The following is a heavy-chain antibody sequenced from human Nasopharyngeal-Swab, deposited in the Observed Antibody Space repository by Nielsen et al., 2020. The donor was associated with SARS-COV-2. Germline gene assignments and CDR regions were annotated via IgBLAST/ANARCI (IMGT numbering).Heavy chain of an antibody. J-gene: IGHJ4*02. CDR2: IGTAGDT. CDR1: GFTFSSYD. Sequence: GESLKISCAASGFTFSSYDMHWVRQATGKGLEWVSAIGTAGDTYYPGSVKGRFTISRENAKNSLYLQMNSLRAGDTAVYYYAREGLEQRVFDYWGQGTLVTVSS. CDR3: AREGLEQRVFDY. D-gene: IGHD1/OR15-1a*01. V-gene: IGHV3-13*04.